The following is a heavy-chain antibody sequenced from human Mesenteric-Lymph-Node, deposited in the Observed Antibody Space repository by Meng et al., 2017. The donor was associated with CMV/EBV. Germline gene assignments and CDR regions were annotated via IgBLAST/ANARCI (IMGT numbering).Heavy chain of an antibody. D-gene: IGHD3-22*01. J-gene: IGHJ5*02. CDR2: IYYSGST. CDR3: ARGGVLVVAQFDP. CDR1: VGSISSGDYS. V-gene: IGHV4-30-4*08. Sequence: VGSISSGDYSWSWIRQPPGKGLEWIGYIYYSGSTYYNPSLKSRVTISVDTSKNQFSLKLSSVTAADTAVYYCARGGVLVVAQFDPWGQGTLVTVS.